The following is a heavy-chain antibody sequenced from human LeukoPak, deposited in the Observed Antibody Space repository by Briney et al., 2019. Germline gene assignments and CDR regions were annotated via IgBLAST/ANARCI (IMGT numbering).Heavy chain of an antibody. CDR3: ARAFRYSSGWYRVINAFDI. CDR1: GFTFSSYW. D-gene: IGHD6-19*01. Sequence: PGGSLRLSCAASGFTFSSYWMSWVRQAPGKGLEWVANIKQDGSEKYYVDSVKGRFTISRDNAKNSLYLQMNSLRAEDTAVYYYARAFRYSSGWYRVINAFDIWGQGTMVTVSS. J-gene: IGHJ3*02. CDR2: IKQDGSEK. V-gene: IGHV3-7*01.